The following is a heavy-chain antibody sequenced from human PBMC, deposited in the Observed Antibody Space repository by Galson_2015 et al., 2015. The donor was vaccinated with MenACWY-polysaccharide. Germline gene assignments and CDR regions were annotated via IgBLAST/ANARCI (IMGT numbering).Heavy chain of an antibody. V-gene: IGHV3-74*01. CDR1: GFTFSNYW. CDR2: INSDASGT. J-gene: IGHJ4*02. D-gene: IGHD1-1*01. CDR3: ARLTIELGHDY. Sequence: SLRLSCAASGFTFSNYWMHWVRQAPGKGPVWVSRINSDASGTDYADSVKGRFTISRDNAKNTLYLQMNSLRAEDTAVYYCARLTIELGHDYCGQGALVTVSA.